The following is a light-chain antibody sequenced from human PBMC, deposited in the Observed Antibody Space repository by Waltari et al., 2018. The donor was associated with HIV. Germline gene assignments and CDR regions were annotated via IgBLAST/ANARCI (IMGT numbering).Light chain of an antibody. CDR3: PVWGSDSDPRYV. CDR2: YAD. CDR1: KIGSYS. V-gene: IGLV3-21*04. Sequence: SYVATQLPSVSVAPGETARITCEGKKIGSYSVHWLQQRPGQAPVPVLSYADARPSGIPERFSGSNSGNTATLTISRGEAGDEADYSCPVWGSDSDPRYVFGPGTNVTFL. J-gene: IGLJ1*01.